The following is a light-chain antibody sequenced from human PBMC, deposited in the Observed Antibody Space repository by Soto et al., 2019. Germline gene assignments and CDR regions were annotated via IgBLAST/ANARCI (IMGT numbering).Light chain of an antibody. J-gene: IGKJ5*01. Sequence: EIVLTQSPATLSLSPGQRATLSCRSSQSVSSYLACYQQEPGKAPRLVIYDASLMATGVPARFGGSGSGTDFTLTINSLQPEDFAVYYWQKRNVWPPITFGQGTRLEIK. CDR1: QSVSSY. CDR3: QKRNVWPPIT. CDR2: DAS. V-gene: IGKV3-11*01.